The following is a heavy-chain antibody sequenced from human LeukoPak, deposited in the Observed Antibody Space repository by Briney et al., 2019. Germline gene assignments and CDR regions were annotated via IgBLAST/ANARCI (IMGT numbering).Heavy chain of an antibody. J-gene: IGHJ6*02. Sequence: LSLTCAVYGGSFSGYYWSWIRQPPGKGLEWVSYISSSSSYTNYADSVKGRFTISRDNAKNSLYLQMNSLRAEDTAVYYCAKLGYCSGTSCASHYYGMDVWGQGTTVTVSS. CDR1: GGSFSGYY. CDR2: ISSSSSYT. CDR3: AKLGYCSGTSCASHYYGMDV. D-gene: IGHD2-2*01. V-gene: IGHV3-11*06.